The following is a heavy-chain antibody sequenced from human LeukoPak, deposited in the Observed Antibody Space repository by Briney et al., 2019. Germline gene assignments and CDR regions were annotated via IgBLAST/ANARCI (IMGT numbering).Heavy chain of an antibody. CDR1: GGSSSGYY. D-gene: IGHD6-13*01. CDR3: ARGRGSSSWYYFDY. CDR2: INHSGST. Sequence: SETLSLTCAVYGGSSSGYYWSWIRQPPGKGLEWIGEINHSGSTNYNPSLKSRVTISVDTSKNQFSLKLSSVTAADTAVYYCARGRGSSSWYYFDYWGQGTLVTVSS. J-gene: IGHJ4*02. V-gene: IGHV4-34*01.